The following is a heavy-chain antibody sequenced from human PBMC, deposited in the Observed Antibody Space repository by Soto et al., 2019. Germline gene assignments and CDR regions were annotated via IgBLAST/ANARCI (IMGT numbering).Heavy chain of an antibody. D-gene: IGHD6-6*01. CDR2: IYPGDSDT. Sequence: GESLKISCKGSGYSFSDYWIGWVRQMPGKGLEWMGIIYPGDSDTRYSPSFQGQVTISADKSISTAYLQWSSLKASDTAMYYCARGSSSSWYYHYYYGMDVWGQGTTVTVSS. V-gene: IGHV5-51*01. J-gene: IGHJ6*02. CDR3: ARGSSSSWYYHYYYGMDV. CDR1: GYSFSDYW.